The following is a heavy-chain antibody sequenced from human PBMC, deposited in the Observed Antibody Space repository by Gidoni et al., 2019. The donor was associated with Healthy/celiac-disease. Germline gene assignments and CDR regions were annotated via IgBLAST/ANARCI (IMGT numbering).Heavy chain of an antibody. J-gene: IGHJ4*02. CDR2: INSDGSST. CDR3: ARDPSGSSGGSPTPDY. V-gene: IGHV3-74*01. CDR1: GFTFSSYW. Sequence: EVQLVESGGGLVQPGGSLRLSCAASGFTFSSYWMHWVRQAPGKGLVWVSRINSDGSSTSYTHSVKGRFTISRDNAKNTLYLQMNSLRAEDTAVYYCARDPSGSSGGSPTPDYWGQGTLVTVSS. D-gene: IGHD2-15*01.